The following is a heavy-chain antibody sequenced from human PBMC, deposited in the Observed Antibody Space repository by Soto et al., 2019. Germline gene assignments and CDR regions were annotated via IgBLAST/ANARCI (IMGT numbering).Heavy chain of an antibody. V-gene: IGHV4-34*01. CDR2: INHSGST. CDR3: ASRNCSSTSCYIDYYYYGMAF. Sequence: SETLSRTCAVYGGSFSGYYWSWIRQPPGKGLEWIGEINHSGSTNYNPSLKSRVTISVDTSKNQFSLKLSSVTAADTAVYYCASRNCSSTSCYIDYYYYGMAFWGQGTTVTVSS. CDR1: GGSFSGYY. D-gene: IGHD2-2*02. J-gene: IGHJ6*01.